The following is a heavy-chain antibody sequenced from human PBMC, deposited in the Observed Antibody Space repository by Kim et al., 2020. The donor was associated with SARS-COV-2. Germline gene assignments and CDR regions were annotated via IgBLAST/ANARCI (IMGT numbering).Heavy chain of an antibody. CDR2: ISYDGSNK. D-gene: IGHD3-22*01. Sequence: GGSLRLSCAASGFTFSSYAMHWVRQAPGKGLEWVAVISYDGSNKYYADSVKGRFTISRDNSKNTLYLQMNSLRAEDTAVYYCAREWSYYDSSGYRFDYWG. J-gene: IGHJ4*01. CDR3: AREWSYYDSSGYRFDY. CDR1: GFTFSSYA. V-gene: IGHV3-30*04.